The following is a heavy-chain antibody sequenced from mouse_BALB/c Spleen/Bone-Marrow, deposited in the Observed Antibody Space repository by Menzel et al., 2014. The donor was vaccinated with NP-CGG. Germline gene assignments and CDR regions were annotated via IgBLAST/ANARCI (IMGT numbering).Heavy chain of an antibody. J-gene: IGHJ4*01. CDR1: GFTFRDYY. Sequence: DVMLVESGGGLVQPGGSLKLTCATSGFTFRDYYMYWVRQTPEKRLEWVAYISNGGGSTYYPDTVKGRFTISRDNAKNTLYLQMSRLKSEDTAMYHCARQGTLDYWGQGTSVTVSS. CDR3: ARQGTLDY. CDR2: ISNGGGST. V-gene: IGHV5-12*02.